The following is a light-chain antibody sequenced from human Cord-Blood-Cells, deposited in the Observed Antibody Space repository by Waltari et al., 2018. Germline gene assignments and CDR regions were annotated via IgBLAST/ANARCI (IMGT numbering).Light chain of an antibody. CDR2: EGS. Sequence: QSALTQPASVSGSPGQSITISCTGTSSDVGSYNLVSWYQQHPGKAPKLMIYEGSKRPSGVSNRFSGSKSGNTASLTTSGLQAEDEADYYCCSDAGSSTDVFGTGTKVTVL. V-gene: IGLV2-23*01. J-gene: IGLJ1*01. CDR3: CSDAGSSTDV. CDR1: SSDVGSYNL.